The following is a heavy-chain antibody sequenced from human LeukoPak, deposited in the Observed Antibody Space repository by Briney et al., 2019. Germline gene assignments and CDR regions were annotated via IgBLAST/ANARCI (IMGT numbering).Heavy chain of an antibody. CDR3: ARHIFDYDFWSGYSAWFDP. V-gene: IGHV4-4*09. CDR1: GGSISSYY. D-gene: IGHD3-3*01. CDR2: IYTSGST. Sequence: TSETLSLTCTVSGGSISSYYWSWIRQPPGKGLEWIGYIYTSGSTNYNPSLKSRVTISVDTSKNQFSLKLSSVTAADTAVYYCARHIFDYDFWSGYSAWFDPWGQGTLVTVSS. J-gene: IGHJ5*02.